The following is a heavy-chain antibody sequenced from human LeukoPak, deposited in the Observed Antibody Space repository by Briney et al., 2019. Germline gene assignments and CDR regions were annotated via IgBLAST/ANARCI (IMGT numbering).Heavy chain of an antibody. CDR1: GYTFTGYC. CDR2: INPNSGGT. J-gene: IGHJ4*02. D-gene: IGHD3-22*01. Sequence: ASAKVSCKASGYTFTGYCMHWVRQAPGQGLEWMGWINPNSGGTNYAQKFQGRVTMTRDTSISTAYMELSRLRSDDTAVYYCARVERDSSGTFDYWGQGTLVTVSS. CDR3: ARVERDSSGTFDY. V-gene: IGHV1-2*02.